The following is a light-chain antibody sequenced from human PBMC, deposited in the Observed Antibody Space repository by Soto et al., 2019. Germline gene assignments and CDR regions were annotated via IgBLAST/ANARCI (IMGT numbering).Light chain of an antibody. CDR1: QTVSSSF. CDR2: AAS. V-gene: IGKV3-20*01. Sequence: EIVLTQSPGTLSFSPGERATLSCRASQTVSSSFLAWYQQTPGQAPRLLIYAASSRATGIPDRFSGSGSGTDFTLTISRLEPEDFAVYYCQQFNKWPRTFGQGTKVDIK. CDR3: QQFNKWPRT. J-gene: IGKJ1*01.